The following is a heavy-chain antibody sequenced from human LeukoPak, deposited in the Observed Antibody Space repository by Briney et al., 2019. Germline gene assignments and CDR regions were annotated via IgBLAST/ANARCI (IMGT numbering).Heavy chain of an antibody. CDR3: ARGPNTIFGVVTPYYYYYMDV. J-gene: IGHJ6*03. V-gene: IGHV1-69*13. CDR1: GYTFTSYY. CDR2: IIPIFGTA. D-gene: IGHD3-3*01. Sequence: ASVKVSCKASGYTFTSYYMHWVRQAPGQGLEWMGGIIPIFGTANYAQKFQGRVTITADESTSTAYMELSSLRSEDTAVYYCARGPNTIFGVVTPYYYYYMDVWGKGTTVTVSS.